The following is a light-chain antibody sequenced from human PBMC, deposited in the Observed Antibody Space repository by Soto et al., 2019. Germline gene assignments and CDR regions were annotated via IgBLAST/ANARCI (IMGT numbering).Light chain of an antibody. CDR3: QQYGNAPIT. Sequence: EIVLTQSPGTLSLSPGERATLSCRASQSVSSSLLAWYQQKPGQAPRLLIYGASSRATGIPDRFSGSGSGTDFTLSISRLEVEDFAVYHCQQYGNAPITFGQGTRLEIK. CDR1: QSVSSSL. V-gene: IGKV3-20*01. J-gene: IGKJ5*01. CDR2: GAS.